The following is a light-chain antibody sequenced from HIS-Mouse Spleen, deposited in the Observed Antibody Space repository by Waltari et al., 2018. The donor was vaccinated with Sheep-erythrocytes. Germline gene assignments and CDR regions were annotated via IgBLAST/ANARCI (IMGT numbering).Light chain of an antibody. J-gene: IGLJ1*01. V-gene: IGLV2-11*01. CDR1: SSDVGGYNY. CDR2: DVS. CDR3: CSYAGSYNHV. Sequence: QSALTQPRSVSGSPGQSVTISCTGTSSDVGGYNYVSGYPQHPGKAPKLMIYDVSKRPSGVPDRFSGSKSGNTASLTISGLQAEDEADYYCCSYAGSYNHVFATGTKVTVL.